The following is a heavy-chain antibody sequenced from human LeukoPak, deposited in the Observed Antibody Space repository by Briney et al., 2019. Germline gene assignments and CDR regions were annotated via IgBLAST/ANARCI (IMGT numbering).Heavy chain of an antibody. Sequence: GASVKVSCKASGYTFTSYYMHWVRQAPGQGLEWMGIINPSGGSTSYAQKFQGRVTMTRDMSTSTVYMELSSLRSEDTAVYYCARPRGYSYGYTDWYFDLWGRGTLVTVSS. CDR3: ARPRGYSYGYTDWYFDL. D-gene: IGHD5-18*01. V-gene: IGHV1-46*01. CDR2: INPSGGST. J-gene: IGHJ2*01. CDR1: GYTFTSYY.